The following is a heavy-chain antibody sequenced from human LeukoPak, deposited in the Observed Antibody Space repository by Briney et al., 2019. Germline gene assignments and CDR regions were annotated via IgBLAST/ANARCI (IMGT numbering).Heavy chain of an antibody. V-gene: IGHV3-30*02. CDR2: IRYDGSNK. J-gene: IGHJ4*02. CDR3: ANPLDSGYDMGGY. Sequence: PGGSLRLSCAASGFTFSSYGMHWVRQAPGKGLEWVAFIRYDGSNKYYADSVKGRFTISRDNSRNTLYLQMNSLRAEDTAVYYCANPLDSGYDMGGYWGQGTLVTVSS. D-gene: IGHD5-12*01. CDR1: GFTFSSYG.